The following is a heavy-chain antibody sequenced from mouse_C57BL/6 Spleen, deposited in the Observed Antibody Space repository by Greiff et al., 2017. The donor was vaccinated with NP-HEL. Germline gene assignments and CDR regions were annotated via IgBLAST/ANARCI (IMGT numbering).Heavy chain of an antibody. D-gene: IGHD2-1*01. CDR1: GYTFTSYW. J-gene: IGHJ2*01. CDR3: AISEDYGNYIFDY. Sequence: VQLQQSGAELVKPGASVKLSCKASGYTFTSYWMHWVKQRPGRGLEWIGRIDPNSGGTKYNEKFKSKATLTVDKPSSTAYMQLSSLTSEDSAVYYWAISEDYGNYIFDYWGQGTTLTVSS. V-gene: IGHV1-72*01. CDR2: IDPNSGGT.